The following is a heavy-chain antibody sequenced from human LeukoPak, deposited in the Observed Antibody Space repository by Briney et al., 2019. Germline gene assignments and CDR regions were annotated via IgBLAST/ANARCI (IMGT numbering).Heavy chain of an antibody. CDR3: TRVRLGAATRYSDY. V-gene: IGHV3-72*01. J-gene: IGHJ4*02. CDR2: IRNKANSYGT. CDR1: GFTFSDHY. Sequence: GGSLRLSCAASGFTFSDHYMDWVRLPPGKGLEWVGRIRNKANSYGTEYAASVKDRFTISGDDSKSSLYLQMNSLRSEDTALYYCTRVRLGAATRYSDYWGQGTLVTVSS. D-gene: IGHD1-26*01.